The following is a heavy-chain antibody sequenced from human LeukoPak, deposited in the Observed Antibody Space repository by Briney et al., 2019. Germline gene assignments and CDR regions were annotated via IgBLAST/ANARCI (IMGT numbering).Heavy chain of an antibody. D-gene: IGHD4-17*01. CDR1: GFTFSDHY. V-gene: IGHV3-11*01. CDR2: ISNSGNTI. Sequence: KPGGSLRLSCAASGFTFSDHYMSWIRQAPGKGLEWVSYISNSGNTIYYADSVKGRFTISRDISKNAVYLQMNSLRAEDTAVYYCARDSYGDANFDSWGQGTLVTVSS. CDR3: ARDSYGDANFDS. J-gene: IGHJ4*02.